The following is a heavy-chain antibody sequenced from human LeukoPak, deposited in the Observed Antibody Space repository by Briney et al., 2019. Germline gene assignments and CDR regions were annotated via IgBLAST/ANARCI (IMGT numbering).Heavy chain of an antibody. D-gene: IGHD2-2*01. J-gene: IGHJ6*02. V-gene: IGHV3-21*01. Sequence: PGGSLRLSCAASGFTFSSYSMNWVRQAPGKGLEWVSSISSSSSYIYYADSVKGRFTISRDNAKNSLYLQMNSLRAEDTAVYYCARDSSTSPVLLYNYYYGMDVWGQGTTVTVSS. CDR1: GFTFSSYS. CDR3: ARDSSTSPVLLYNYYYGMDV. CDR2: ISSSSSYI.